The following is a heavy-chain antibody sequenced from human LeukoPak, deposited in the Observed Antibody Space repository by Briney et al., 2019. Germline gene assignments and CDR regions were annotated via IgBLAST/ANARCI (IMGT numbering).Heavy chain of an antibody. Sequence: GGSLRLSCTASGFTFGDYAMSWVRQAPGKGLEWVGFIRSKAYGGTTEYAASVKGRFTISRDDSKSIAYLQMNSLKTEDTAVYYCTRADYVWGSYRPYYYYMDVWGKGTTVTISS. J-gene: IGHJ6*03. V-gene: IGHV3-49*04. CDR2: IRSKAYGGTT. D-gene: IGHD3-16*02. CDR1: GFTFGDYA. CDR3: TRADYVWGSYRPYYYYMDV.